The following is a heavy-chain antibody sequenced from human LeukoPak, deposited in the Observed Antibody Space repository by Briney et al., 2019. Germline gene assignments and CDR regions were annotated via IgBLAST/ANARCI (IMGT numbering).Heavy chain of an antibody. V-gene: IGHV4-39*01. J-gene: IGHJ4*02. CDR2: IYYSGTT. CDR1: GGSISTPTSY. Sequence: SETLSLTCSVSGGSISTPTSYWGWLRLPPGEGLEWIGNIYYSGTTYYNSSLKSRVTISVDTSKNQFSLKLNSVSAADTAVYYCARLAGVDYTDPISFFDYWGQGTLVTVSS. CDR3: ARLAGVDYTDPISFFDY. D-gene: IGHD4-11*01.